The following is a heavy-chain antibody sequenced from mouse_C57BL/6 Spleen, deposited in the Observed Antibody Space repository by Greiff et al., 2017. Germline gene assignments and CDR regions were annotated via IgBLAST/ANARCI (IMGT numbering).Heavy chain of an antibody. CDR2: IDPENGDT. Sequence: EVQLQQSGAELVRPGASVKLSCTASGFNIKDDYMHWVKQRPEQGLEWIGWIDPENGDTKYASKFQGKATITADTSSNTAYLQLSSLTSEDTAAYYCTAIVTYAIDYWGQGTTVTVSS. CDR3: TAIVTYAIDY. V-gene: IGHV14-4*01. J-gene: IGHJ4*01. CDR1: GFNIKDDY. D-gene: IGHD2-12*01.